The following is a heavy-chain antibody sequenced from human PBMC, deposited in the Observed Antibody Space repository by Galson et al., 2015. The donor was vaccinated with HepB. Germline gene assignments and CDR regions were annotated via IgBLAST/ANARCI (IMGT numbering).Heavy chain of an antibody. CDR1: GFTFSSYW. Sequence: SLRLSCAASGFTFSSYWMSWVRQAPGKGLEWVASIKRDGSEKYYGDSAKGRFTISRDNAKNSLHLQMSSLRADDTAVYYCARDTGITIFGVSWFDPWGQGTLVTVSS. CDR2: IKRDGSEK. D-gene: IGHD3-3*01. V-gene: IGHV3-7*01. J-gene: IGHJ5*02. CDR3: ARDTGITIFGVSWFDP.